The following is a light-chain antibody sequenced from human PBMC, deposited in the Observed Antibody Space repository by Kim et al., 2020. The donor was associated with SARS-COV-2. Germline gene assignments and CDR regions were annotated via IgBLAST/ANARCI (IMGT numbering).Light chain of an antibody. CDR3: QQRSNWPAIT. CDR2: DAS. V-gene: IGKV3-11*01. CDR1: QSVSSY. J-gene: IGKJ5*01. Sequence: EIVLTQSPATLSLSPGERATLSCRASQSVSSYLAWYQQKPGQAPRLLIYDASNRATGIPARFSGSGSGTDFTLTISSLEPEDFAVYYCQQRSNWPAITGGKGTRLEIK.